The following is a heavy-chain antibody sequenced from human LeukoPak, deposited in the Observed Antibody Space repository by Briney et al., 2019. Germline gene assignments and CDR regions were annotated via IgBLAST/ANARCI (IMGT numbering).Heavy chain of an antibody. J-gene: IGHJ3*02. CDR3: ATTQELRWAFDI. Sequence: SETLSLTCTVSGGSISSSSYYWGWIRQPPGKGLEWIGSIYYSGSTYHNPSLKSRVTISVDTSKNQFSLKLSSVTAADTAVYYCATTQELRWAFDIWGQGTMVTVSS. D-gene: IGHD4-23*01. CDR2: IYYSGST. CDR1: GGSISSSSYY. V-gene: IGHV4-39*07.